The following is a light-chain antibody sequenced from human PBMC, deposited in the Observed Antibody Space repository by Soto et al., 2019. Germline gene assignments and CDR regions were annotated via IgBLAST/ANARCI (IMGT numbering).Light chain of an antibody. CDR2: DAS. J-gene: IGKJ5*01. CDR1: QSISTW. CDR3: QQSYSSIT. Sequence: DIHMTQSPSTLSASVGDRVTITCRASQSISTWLAWYQQKPGKAPKLLIYDASSLQSGVPSTFSGGGSGTDFTLTISSLQPEDFATYYCQQSYSSITFGQGTRLEI. V-gene: IGKV1-39*01.